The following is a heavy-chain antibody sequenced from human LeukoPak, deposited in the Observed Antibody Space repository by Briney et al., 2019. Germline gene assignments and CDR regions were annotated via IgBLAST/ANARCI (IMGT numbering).Heavy chain of an antibody. D-gene: IGHD6-6*01. CDR1: GFTFSSYG. CDR3: AKSRVVYSSSSGDY. CDR2: IWYDGSNK. V-gene: IGHV3-33*06. J-gene: IGHJ4*02. Sequence: GSLRLSCAASGFTFSSYGMHWVRQAPGKGLEWVAVIWYDGSNKYYADSVRGRFTISRDNSKNTLYLQMNSLRAEDTAVYYCAKSRVVYSSSSGDYWGQGTLVTVSS.